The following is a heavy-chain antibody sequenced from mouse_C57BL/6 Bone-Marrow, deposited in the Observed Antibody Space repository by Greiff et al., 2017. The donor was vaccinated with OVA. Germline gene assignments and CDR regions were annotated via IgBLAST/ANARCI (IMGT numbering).Heavy chain of an antibody. D-gene: IGHD2-9*01. Sequence: EVKLLESGPGLVKPSQSLSLTCSVTGYSITSGYYWNWIRQFPGNQLEWMGYISYDGSNNYNPSLKNRISITRDTSMYLFFLMLTSVTTEDTATYYCARGPYYGYAWFAYWGQETLVTVSA. CDR3: ARGPYYGYAWFAY. J-gene: IGHJ3*01. V-gene: IGHV3-6*01. CDR1: GYSITSGYY. CDR2: ISYDGSN.